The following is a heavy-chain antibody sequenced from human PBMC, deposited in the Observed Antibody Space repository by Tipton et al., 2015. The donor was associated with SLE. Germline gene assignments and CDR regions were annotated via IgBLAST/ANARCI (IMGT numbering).Heavy chain of an antibody. Sequence: LRLSCAVYGGSFSGYYWSWIRQPPGKGLEWIGEINHSGSTNYNPSLKSRVTISVDTSKNQFSLKPSSVTAADTAVYYCARTRIGYFYYYGMDVWGQGTTVTVSS. V-gene: IGHV4-34*01. D-gene: IGHD2-15*01. CDR3: ARTRIGYFYYYGMDV. CDR2: INHSGST. CDR1: GGSFSGYY. J-gene: IGHJ6*02.